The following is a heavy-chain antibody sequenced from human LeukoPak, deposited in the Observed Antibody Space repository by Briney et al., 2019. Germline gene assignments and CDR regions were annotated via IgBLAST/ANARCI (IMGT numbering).Heavy chain of an antibody. D-gene: IGHD6-19*01. CDR1: GGSISSYY. V-gene: IGHV4-59*01. Sequence: SETLSLTCTVSGGSISSYYWSWIRQPPGKGLEWIGYIYYSGSTNYNPSLKSRVTISVDTSKNQFSLKLSSVTAADTAVYYCARERGAGTLDYWGQGTLVTVSS. CDR2: IYYSGST. CDR3: ARERGAGTLDY. J-gene: IGHJ4*02.